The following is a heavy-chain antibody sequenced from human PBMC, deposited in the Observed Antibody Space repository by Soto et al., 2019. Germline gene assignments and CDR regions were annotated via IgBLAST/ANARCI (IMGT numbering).Heavy chain of an antibody. CDR2: IYYSGTT. D-gene: IGHD3-22*01. CDR1: GGSISSEGYY. J-gene: IGHJ4*02. Sequence: SETLSLTCTVSGGSISSEGYYWSWFRQLPGKGLEWIGDIYYSGTTYHNPSLRSRLTISGDASKNQFSLELSSLRSEDTAMYYCARGGSGYIWFNEYWGQGTLVTVSS. V-gene: IGHV4-31*03. CDR3: ARGGSGYIWFNEY.